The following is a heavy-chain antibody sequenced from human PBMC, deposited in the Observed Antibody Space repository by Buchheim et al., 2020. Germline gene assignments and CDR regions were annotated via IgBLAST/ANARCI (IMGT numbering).Heavy chain of an antibody. J-gene: IGHJ6*02. Sequence: EVQLVESGGGLVQPGGSLRLSCAASGFTFSSYWMSWVRQAPGKGLEWVANIKQDGSEKYYVDSVKGRFTISRDNAKNSLYLQMNSLRAEDTAVYYCARGIGCGGSCSYYYYYGMDVWGQGTT. CDR2: IKQDGSEK. V-gene: IGHV3-7*01. CDR1: GFTFSSYW. D-gene: IGHD2-15*01. CDR3: ARGIGCGGSCSYYYYYGMDV.